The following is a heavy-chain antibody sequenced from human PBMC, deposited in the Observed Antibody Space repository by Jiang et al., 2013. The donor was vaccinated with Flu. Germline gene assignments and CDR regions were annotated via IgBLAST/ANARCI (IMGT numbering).Heavy chain of an antibody. CDR2: IDWDDDK. D-gene: IGHD1-7*01. CDR3: ARIRGLGTTAPYYYYGMDV. J-gene: IGHJ6*02. V-gene: IGHV2-70*01. Sequence: EWLALIDWDDDKYYSTSLKTRLTVSKDTSKNQVVLTMTNMDPVDTATYYCARIRGLGTTAPYYYYGMDVWGQGTTVTVSS.